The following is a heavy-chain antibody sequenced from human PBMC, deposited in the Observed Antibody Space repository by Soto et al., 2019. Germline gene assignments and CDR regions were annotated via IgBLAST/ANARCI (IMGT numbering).Heavy chain of an antibody. CDR1: GFTFSSYA. Sequence: EVQLLESGGGLVQPGGSLRLSCAASGFTFSSYAMRWVRQAPGKGLEWVSAISGSGGTTYYADSVKGRFTFSRDNSKNTLYLQMNSLRAEDTAVFYCAKTANGWFSAFDIWGQGKMVSVSS. J-gene: IGHJ3*02. CDR2: ISGSGGTT. CDR3: AKTANGWFSAFDI. V-gene: IGHV3-23*01. D-gene: IGHD6-19*01.